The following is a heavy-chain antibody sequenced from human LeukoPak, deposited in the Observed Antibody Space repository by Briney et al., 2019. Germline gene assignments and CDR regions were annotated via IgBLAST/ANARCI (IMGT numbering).Heavy chain of an antibody. J-gene: IGHJ4*02. CDR2: ICSGATTI. Sequence: GGSLRLSCAASGFTFSNDEMNWVRQAPGMALGWGSYICSGATTIYYADSVRGRFTISRDNAKNSLFLQMSNLRAEDTAVYYSARDARTHYYDSSGNYVDYWGQGTLVTVSS. CDR1: GFTFSNDE. V-gene: IGHV3-48*03. CDR3: ARDARTHYYDSSGNYVDY. D-gene: IGHD3-22*01.